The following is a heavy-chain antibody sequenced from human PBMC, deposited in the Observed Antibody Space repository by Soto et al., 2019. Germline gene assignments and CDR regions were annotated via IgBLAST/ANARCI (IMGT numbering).Heavy chain of an antibody. CDR1: GYTFTSYY. V-gene: IGHV1-46*01. CDR2: INPSGGST. CDR3: ARAYCISTSCYAVSWFDP. D-gene: IGHD2-2*01. Sequence: GASVKVSCKASGYTFTSYYMHWVRQAPGQGLEWMGIINPSGGSTSYAQKFQGRVTMTRDTSTSTVYMELSSLRSEDTAVYYCARAYCISTSCYAVSWFDPWGQGTLVTV. J-gene: IGHJ5*02.